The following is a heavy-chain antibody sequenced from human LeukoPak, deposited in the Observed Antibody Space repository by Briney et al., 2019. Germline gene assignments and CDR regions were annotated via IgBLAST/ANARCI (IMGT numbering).Heavy chain of an antibody. Sequence: GESLKISCKGSGYTFTGYWIGWVRQMPGKGLEWMGIIYPGDSDTRYSPSFQGQVTMSADKSSSTAYLQWSSLKASDTAMYYCARSGRDWGFDYWGQGTLVTVSS. CDR3: ARSGRDWGFDY. CDR2: IYPGDSDT. D-gene: IGHD2-21*02. CDR1: GYTFTGYW. V-gene: IGHV5-51*01. J-gene: IGHJ4*02.